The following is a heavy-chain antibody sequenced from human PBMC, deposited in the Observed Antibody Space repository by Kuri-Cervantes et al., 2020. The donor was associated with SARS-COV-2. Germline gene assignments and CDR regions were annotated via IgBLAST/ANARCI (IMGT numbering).Heavy chain of an antibody. CDR3: ARDSITMVQGVTSDAFDI. CDR2: IWYDGSNK. D-gene: IGHD3-10*01. Sequence: GESLKISCAASGSTFRSYGMHWVRQAPGKGLEWVAVIWYDGSNKYYADSVKGRFTISRDNAKNSLYLQMNSLRAEDTAVYYCARDSITMVQGVTSDAFDIWGQGTMVTVSS. J-gene: IGHJ3*02. V-gene: IGHV3-33*08. CDR1: GSTFRSYG.